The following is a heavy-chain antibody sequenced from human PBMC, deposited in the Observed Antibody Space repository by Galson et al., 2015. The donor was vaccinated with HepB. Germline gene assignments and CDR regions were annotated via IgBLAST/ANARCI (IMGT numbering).Heavy chain of an antibody. CDR1: GDSVSSNSAA. V-gene: IGHV6-1*01. Sequence: CAISGDSVSSNSAAWNWIRQSPSRGLEWLGRTYYRTKWYNDYAVSVKSRITSNPDTSKNQFSLQLNSVTPEDTTVYYGARVQSGGWLRNYYGMDVWGQGTTVTVSS. D-gene: IGHD5-12*01. CDR2: TYYRTKWYN. CDR3: ARVQSGGWLRNYYGMDV. J-gene: IGHJ6*02.